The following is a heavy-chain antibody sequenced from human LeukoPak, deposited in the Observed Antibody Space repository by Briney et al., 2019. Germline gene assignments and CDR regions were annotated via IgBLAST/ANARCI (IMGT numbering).Heavy chain of an antibody. Sequence: SGTLSLTCAVSGGSISSSNWWSWVRQPPGKGLEWIGEIYYSGSTYYNPSLKSRVTISVDTSKNQFSLKLSSMTAADTAVYYCARLLNYYYNYMDVWGKGTTVTVSS. CDR3: ARLLNYYYNYMDV. J-gene: IGHJ6*03. CDR2: IYYSGST. V-gene: IGHV4-4*02. D-gene: IGHD2/OR15-2a*01. CDR1: GGSISSSNW.